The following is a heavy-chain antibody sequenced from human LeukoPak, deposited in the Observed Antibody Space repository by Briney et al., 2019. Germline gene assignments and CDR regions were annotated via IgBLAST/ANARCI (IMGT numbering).Heavy chain of an antibody. V-gene: IGHV3-66*02. J-gene: IGHJ4*02. D-gene: IGHD2-21*01. CDR2: IYSGGST. CDR3: ARAEVIAIFDY. Sequence: PGGSLRLSCAASGFTVGSYYMSWVRQAPGKGLEWVSVIYSGGSTYYADSVKGRFTISRDNSQNKVYLHMNSPRGEDTAVYYCARAEVIAIFDYWGQGTLVTVSS. CDR1: GFTVGSYY.